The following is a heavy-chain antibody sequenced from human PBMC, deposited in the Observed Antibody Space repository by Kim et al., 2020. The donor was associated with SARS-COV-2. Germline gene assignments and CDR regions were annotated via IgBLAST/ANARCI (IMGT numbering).Heavy chain of an antibody. Sequence: SETLSLTCTVSGDSFTSDYWSWFRQSPGKGLEWIGHIDYSGSTDSNTSLRGRVTISVDTPKNQFSLRLRSVTAADTAIYYCVRHHRTSGNFYFDYWGQGT. J-gene: IGHJ4*02. D-gene: IGHD1-1*01. CDR1: GDSFTSDY. CDR3: VRHHRTSGNFYFDY. CDR2: IDYSGST. V-gene: IGHV4-59*08.